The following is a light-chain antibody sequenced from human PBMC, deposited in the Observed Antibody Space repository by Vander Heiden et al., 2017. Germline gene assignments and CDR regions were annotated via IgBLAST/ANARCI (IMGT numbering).Light chain of an antibody. CDR3: AASDDSLSGVV. J-gene: IGLJ2*01. CDR2: SNN. Sequence: QSVLTQPPSASGTPGQRVTFSCSGSSSNIGSNYVYWYQQLPGTAPKLLIFSNNQRPSGVPDRFSGSKSGTSASLDTSGLRSEDEADYYCAASDDSLSGVVFGGGTKLTVL. CDR1: SSNIGSNY. V-gene: IGLV1-47*02.